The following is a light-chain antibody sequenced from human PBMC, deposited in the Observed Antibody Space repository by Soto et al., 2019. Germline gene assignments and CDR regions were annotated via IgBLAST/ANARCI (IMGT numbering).Light chain of an antibody. CDR3: QQSYSRPLT. CDR1: QSIRSY. CDR2: GAS. V-gene: IGKV1-39*01. Sequence: DIQMTQSPSALSASVGDSVTITCRASQSIRSYLNWYQQKPGKVPNLLIYGASSLQSGVPSRFSGSGYGTDFTLTIISLQPEDFATYYCQQSYSRPLTFGGGTKVEIK. J-gene: IGKJ4*01.